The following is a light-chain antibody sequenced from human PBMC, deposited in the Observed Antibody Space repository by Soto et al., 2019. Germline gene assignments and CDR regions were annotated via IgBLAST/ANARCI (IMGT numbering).Light chain of an antibody. J-gene: IGKJ1*01. Sequence: EIVLTQSPGTLSLYPGERATLSCRASQSVSSNYLAWYQQKPGQAPRLLIYGASSRATGIPDRFSGSGSGTDFTLTISRLEPEDFAVYYCQQYISSPRTFGQGTKVEIK. CDR1: QSVSSNY. V-gene: IGKV3-20*01. CDR2: GAS. CDR3: QQYISSPRT.